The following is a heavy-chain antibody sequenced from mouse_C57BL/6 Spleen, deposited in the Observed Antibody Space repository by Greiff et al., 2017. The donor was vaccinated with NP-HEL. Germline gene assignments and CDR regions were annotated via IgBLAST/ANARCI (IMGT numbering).Heavy chain of an antibody. CDR3: RGWLLRNGYYAMDY. Sequence: EVQLVESGAELVRPGASVKLSCTASGFNIKDDYMHWVKQRPEQGLEWIGWIDPENGDTEYASKFQGKATITADTSSNTAYLQLSSLTSEDTAVYYCRGWLLRNGYYAMDYWGQGTSVTVSS. CDR1: GFNIKDDY. V-gene: IGHV14-4*01. J-gene: IGHJ4*01. CDR2: IDPENGDT. D-gene: IGHD2-3*01.